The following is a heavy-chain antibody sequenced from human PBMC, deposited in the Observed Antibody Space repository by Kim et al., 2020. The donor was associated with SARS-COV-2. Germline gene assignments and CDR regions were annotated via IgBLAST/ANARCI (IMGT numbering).Heavy chain of an antibody. CDR2: IDWDDDK. J-gene: IGHJ4*02. V-gene: IGHV2-70*01. CDR1: GFSLSTPCLF. Sequence: SGPTLVNPTQTLTLTCTFSGFSLSTPCLFVLFILQPPCPSLSWLALIDWDDDKYYSTSLKTRLTISKDTSKNQVVLTMTNMDPVDTATYYCARMSGVGLDYWGQGTLVTVSS. CDR3: ARMSGVGLDY.